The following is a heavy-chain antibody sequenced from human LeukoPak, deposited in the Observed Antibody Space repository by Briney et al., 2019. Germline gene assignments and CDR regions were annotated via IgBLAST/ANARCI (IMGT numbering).Heavy chain of an antibody. CDR3: ARGEGGPADYYYYMDV. CDR2: IIGTSSYT. Sequence: GGSLRLSCVASGFTFSDYVMYWVRQVPGKGLEGVLGIIGTSSYTYSADFVKGRFTISRDNSMNTLWLQMNSLRVEDTAVYYCARGEGGPADYYYYMDVWGKGTTVTVSS. CDR1: GFTFSDYV. J-gene: IGHJ6*03. V-gene: IGHV3-23*01.